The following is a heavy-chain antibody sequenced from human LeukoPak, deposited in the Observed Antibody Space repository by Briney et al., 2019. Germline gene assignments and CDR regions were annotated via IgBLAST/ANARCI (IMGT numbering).Heavy chain of an antibody. CDR1: GYIFTSYY. D-gene: IGHD3-22*01. CDR2: ISAYNGNT. Sequence: ASVKVSCKASGYIFTSYYMHWVRQAPGQGLEWMGWISAYNGNTNYAQKLQGRVTMTTDTSTSTAYMELRSLRSDDTAVYYCAIPRDYYDSSGYYYWGQGTLVTVSS. CDR3: AIPRDYYDSSGYYY. V-gene: IGHV1-18*04. J-gene: IGHJ4*02.